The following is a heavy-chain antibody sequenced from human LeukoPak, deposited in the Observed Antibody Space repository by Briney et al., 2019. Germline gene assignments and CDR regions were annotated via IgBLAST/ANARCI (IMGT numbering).Heavy chain of an antibody. CDR1: GYTFTSYY. Sequence: ASVKVSCKASGYTFTSYYMHWVRQAPGQGLEWMGIINPSGGSTSYAQKFQGRVTMTRDTSTSTVYMELSSLRSEDTAVYYCARDVYHYYDSSGIAGYWGQGTLVTVSS. V-gene: IGHV1-46*01. J-gene: IGHJ4*02. D-gene: IGHD3-22*01. CDR2: INPSGGST. CDR3: ARDVYHYYDSSGIAGY.